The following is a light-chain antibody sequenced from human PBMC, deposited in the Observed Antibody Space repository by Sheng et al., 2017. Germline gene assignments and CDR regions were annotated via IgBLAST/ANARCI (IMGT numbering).Light chain of an antibody. J-gene: IGKJ4*01. Sequence: EIVLTQSPGTLSLSPGERATLSCRASQTVSSTYLACTNRHLASLPGSSSTVHPTGPLAIPDRFSGXGSGTDFTLTISRLEPDDFAVYYCQQYGSSLTFGGGTKVEIK. CDR3: QQYGSSLT. CDR2: VHP. CDR1: QTVSSTY. V-gene: IGKV3-20*01.